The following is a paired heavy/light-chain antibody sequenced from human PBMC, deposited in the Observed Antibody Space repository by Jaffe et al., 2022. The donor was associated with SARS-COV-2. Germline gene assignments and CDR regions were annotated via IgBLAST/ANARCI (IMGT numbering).Heavy chain of an antibody. CDR2: INSSGGYT. CDR3: ATSRVYDRFDY. CDR1: GFTFKSYA. V-gene: IGHV3-23*01. D-gene: IGHD2-8*01. Sequence: EVQLLESGGGLVQPGGSLRLSCAASGFTFKSYAMSWVRQAPGKGLEWVSTINSSGGYTYYADSVKGRFTISRDNSKNTMSLQMNSLRAEDTAVYFCATSRVYDRFDYWGQGTLVTVSS. J-gene: IGHJ4*02.
Light chain of an antibody. CDR1: QDINIY. V-gene: IGKV1-33*01. CDR2: DAS. Sequence: DIQMTQSPSSLSASVGDRVTITCQASQDINIYLNWYQQKPGKAPKLLIYDASNLKTGVPSRFSGSGSGTHFTFTISSLQPEDIATYYCQRYDNLPPMTFGQGTRLEIK. J-gene: IGKJ5*01. CDR3: QRYDNLPPMT.